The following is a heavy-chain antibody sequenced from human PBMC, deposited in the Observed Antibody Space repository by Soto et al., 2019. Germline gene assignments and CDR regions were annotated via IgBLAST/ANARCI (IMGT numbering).Heavy chain of an antibody. V-gene: IGHV3-30-3*01. J-gene: IGHJ4*02. CDR3: ARDREVTMRSFDY. D-gene: IGHD3-22*01. CDR1: GLTLRDYA. Sequence: SLRLSCAVSGLTLRDYAMHWVRQAQGKGLEWVAVISYGGSNTYFADSVKGRFTISSDKSKNTLYLQMNSLRTEDTAVYYCARDREVTMRSFDYWGQGALVTVS. CDR2: ISYGGSNT.